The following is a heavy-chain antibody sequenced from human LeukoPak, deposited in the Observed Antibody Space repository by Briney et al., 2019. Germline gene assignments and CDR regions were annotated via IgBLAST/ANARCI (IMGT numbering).Heavy chain of an antibody. V-gene: IGHV4-61*02. CDR3: ARDSPDYGDYGQPFDY. Sequence: SQTLSLACTVSGGSVTSGNYYWNWIRQPAGKGLEWIGRIYTNGGTNYNPSLKSRVTISVDTSKNQFSLKLSSVTAADTAVYYCARDSPDYGDYGQPFDYWGQGTLVTVSS. CDR2: IYTNGGT. CDR1: GGSVTSGNYY. D-gene: IGHD4-17*01. J-gene: IGHJ4*02.